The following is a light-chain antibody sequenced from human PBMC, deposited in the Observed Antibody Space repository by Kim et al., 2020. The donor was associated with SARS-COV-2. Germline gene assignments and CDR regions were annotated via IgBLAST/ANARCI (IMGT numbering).Light chain of an antibody. CDR2: SAS. CDR3: QHHNEWPAWT. J-gene: IGKJ1*01. V-gene: IGKV3-15*01. CDR1: QSVSRN. Sequence: DIMMTQSPATLSVSPGERATLSCRASQSVSRNVAWYQQRPGQAPRVLVYSASTRATGIPARFSGNGSGIDFTLTISSLQSEDVALYYCQHHNEWPAWTFGQGTKVEIK.